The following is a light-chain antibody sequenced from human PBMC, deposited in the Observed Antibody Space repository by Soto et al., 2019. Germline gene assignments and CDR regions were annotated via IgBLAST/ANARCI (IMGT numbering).Light chain of an antibody. Sequence: DIQMTQSPSSLSASVGDRVTITCRASRNINSYLNWYQHKPGQAPNLLIYAASTLQSGVPSRFSGSGSGTHFTLTISSLQPEDFATYFCQQAYSTLTFGGGTKVDIK. CDR3: QQAYSTLT. J-gene: IGKJ4*01. CDR1: RNINSY. V-gene: IGKV1-39*01. CDR2: AAS.